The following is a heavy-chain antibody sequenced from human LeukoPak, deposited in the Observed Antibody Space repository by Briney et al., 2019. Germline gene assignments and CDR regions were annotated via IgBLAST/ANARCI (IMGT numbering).Heavy chain of an antibody. CDR1: GYTFTDYY. CDR2: INPNSGDA. Sequence: ASVKVSCKASGYTFTDYYMHWVRQAPGQGFEWMGWINPNSGDANYAQKFQGRVTMTRDTSISTAHMELSRLRSDDTAVYYCARANFLYCSSTTCLFDYWGQGTLVIVSS. D-gene: IGHD2-2*01. CDR3: ARANFLYCSSTTCLFDY. J-gene: IGHJ4*02. V-gene: IGHV1-2*02.